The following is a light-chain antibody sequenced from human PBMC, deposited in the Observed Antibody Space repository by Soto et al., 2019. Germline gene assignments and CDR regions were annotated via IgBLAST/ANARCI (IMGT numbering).Light chain of an antibody. CDR2: GAS. Sequence: EVVMTQSPTTLSVSPGERATLSCRASQSVSSNLDWYQQKPGQAPRLLIYGASTRATGIPARFSGSGSGTEFTLTISSLQSEDFALYYCQQYNNWPPWTFGQGTKVEIK. CDR1: QSVSSN. V-gene: IGKV3-15*01. CDR3: QQYNNWPPWT. J-gene: IGKJ1*01.